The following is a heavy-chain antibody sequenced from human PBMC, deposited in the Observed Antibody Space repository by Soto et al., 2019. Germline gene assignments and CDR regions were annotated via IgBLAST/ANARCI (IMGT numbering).Heavy chain of an antibody. CDR3: AKDPYSSSYFDY. CDR1: GFTFDDYG. J-gene: IGHJ4*02. D-gene: IGHD6-13*01. Sequence: GGSLRLSCAASGFTFDDYGTSWVRQAPGKGLEWVSGINWNGGSTGYADSVKGRFTISRDNSKDTLYLQMNSLRAEDTAVYYCAKDPYSSSYFDYWGQGTLVTAPQ. V-gene: IGHV3-20*04. CDR2: INWNGGST.